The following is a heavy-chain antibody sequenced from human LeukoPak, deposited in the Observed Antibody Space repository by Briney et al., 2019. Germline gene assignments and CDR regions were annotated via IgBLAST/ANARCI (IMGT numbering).Heavy chain of an antibody. J-gene: IGHJ4*02. CDR1: GFTFSTYS. D-gene: IGHD1-26*01. CDR3: ARAVGPFDY. CDR2: IWYDGSNK. Sequence: GGSLRLPCAASGFTFSTYSMHWVSQAPGEGLEWVAVIWYDGSNKYYADSVKGRFTISRDNSRNTLYLQMNSLRAEDTAVYYCARAVGPFDYWGQGTLVTVSS. V-gene: IGHV3-33*01.